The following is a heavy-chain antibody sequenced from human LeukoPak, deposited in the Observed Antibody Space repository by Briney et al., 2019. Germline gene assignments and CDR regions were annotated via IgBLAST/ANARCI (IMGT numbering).Heavy chain of an antibody. D-gene: IGHD6-13*01. V-gene: IGHV3-33*01. CDR3: ARGKYSSSWYSVLGFDY. CDR2: IWYDGSNK. Sequence: GGSLRLSCAASGFTFSSYGMHWVRQAPGKGLEWVAVIWYDGSNKYYADSVKGRFTISRDNSKNTLYLQMNSLRAEDTAVYYCARGKYSSSWYSVLGFDYWGQGTLVTVSS. CDR1: GFTFSSYG. J-gene: IGHJ4*02.